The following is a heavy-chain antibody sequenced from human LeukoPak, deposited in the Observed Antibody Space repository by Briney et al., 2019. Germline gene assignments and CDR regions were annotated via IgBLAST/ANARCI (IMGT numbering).Heavy chain of an antibody. CDR2: IHYSGST. Sequence: IAAIHYSGSTYYNPSLMSRVAISVDTSKNQFSLKLSSLTATDTAVYYCARLPTGFPNWFDTWGQGTLVTVSS. V-gene: IGHV4-39*01. CDR3: ARLPTGFPNWFDT. J-gene: IGHJ5*02. D-gene: IGHD3-9*01.